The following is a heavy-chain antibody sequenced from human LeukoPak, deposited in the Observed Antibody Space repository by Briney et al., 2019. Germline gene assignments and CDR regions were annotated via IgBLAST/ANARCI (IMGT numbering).Heavy chain of an antibody. D-gene: IGHD3-16*02. V-gene: IGHV4-61*01. J-gene: IGHJ4*02. Sequence: SETLSLTCTVSGGSISSSSYYWSWIRQPPGKGLEWIGYIYYSGSTNYNPSLKSRVTISVDTSKNQFSLKLSSVTAADTAVYYCARGPMITFGGVIGTFDYWGQGTLVTVSS. CDR3: ARGPMITFGGVIGTFDY. CDR1: GGSISSSSYY. CDR2: IYYSGST.